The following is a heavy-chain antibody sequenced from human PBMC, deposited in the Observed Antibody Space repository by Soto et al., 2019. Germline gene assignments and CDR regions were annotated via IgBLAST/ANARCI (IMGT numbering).Heavy chain of an antibody. V-gene: IGHV3-30-3*01. CDR3: ARGPNIVLMVYASFDY. J-gene: IGHJ4*02. CDR1: GFTFSSYA. Sequence: LRLSCAASGFTFSSYAMHWVRQAPGKGLEWVAVISYDGSNKYYADSVKGRFTISRDNSKNTLYLQMNSLRAEDTAVYYCARGPNIVLMVYASFDYWGQETLVAVSS. CDR2: ISYDGSNK. D-gene: IGHD2-8*01.